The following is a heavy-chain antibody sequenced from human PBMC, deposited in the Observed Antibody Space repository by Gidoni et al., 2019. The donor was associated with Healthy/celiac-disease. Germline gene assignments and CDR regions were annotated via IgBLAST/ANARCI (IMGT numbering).Heavy chain of an antibody. CDR1: GGSISSSSYY. CDR3: ARQKSIQLWPPFDY. CDR2: IYYSGST. J-gene: IGHJ4*02. D-gene: IGHD5-18*01. V-gene: IGHV4-39*01. Sequence: QLQLQESGPGLVKPSETLSLTCTVSGGSISSSSYYWGWIRQPPGKGLEWIGSIYYSGSTYYNPSLKSRVTISVDTSKNQFSLKLSSVTAADTAVYYCARQKSIQLWPPFDYWGQGTLVTVSS.